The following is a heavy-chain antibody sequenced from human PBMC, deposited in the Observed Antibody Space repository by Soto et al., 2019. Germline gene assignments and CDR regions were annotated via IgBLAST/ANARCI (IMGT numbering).Heavy chain of an antibody. V-gene: IGHV1-18*01. CDR1: GYTFTDYG. Sequence: QVQLVQSGAEVKKPGASVRVSCKSSGYTFTDYGITWVRQAPGQGLEWMGWINTYKGNINYAQRLQGRVTMTTDISTSTAYMELRSLTSDDTAVYYCARERGGYKHFDYWGQGALVTVSS. J-gene: IGHJ4*02. CDR2: INTYKGNI. D-gene: IGHD1-26*01. CDR3: ARERGGYKHFDY.